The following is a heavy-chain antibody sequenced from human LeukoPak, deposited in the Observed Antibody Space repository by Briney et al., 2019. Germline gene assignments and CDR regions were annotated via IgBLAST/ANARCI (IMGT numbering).Heavy chain of an antibody. CDR2: INSDGSVT. CDR1: GFTFSSYW. J-gene: IGHJ4*02. V-gene: IGHV3-74*01. CDR3: ARDDRGGVYFDY. Sequence: PGGSLRLSCAASGFTFSSYWMHWDRQAPGRGLVWVSRINSDGSVTSYADSVKGRFTISRDNAKNTLYLQMNSLRAEDTAVYYCARDDRGGVYFDYWGQGTLVTVSS. D-gene: IGHD3-22*01.